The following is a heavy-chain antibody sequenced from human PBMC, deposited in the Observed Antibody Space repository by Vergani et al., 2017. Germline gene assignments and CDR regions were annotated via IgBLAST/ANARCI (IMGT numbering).Heavy chain of an antibody. J-gene: IGHJ4*02. Sequence: QLQLQESGPGLVKPSETLSLTCTVSGGSISSSSYYWGWIRQPPGKGLEWIGSIYYSGSTYYNPSLKSRVTISVDTSKNQFSLKLSSVTAADTAVYYCARGLYRNGATIDYWGQGTLVTVAS. V-gene: IGHV4-39*07. CDR2: IYYSGST. CDR3: ARGLYRNGATIDY. CDR1: GGSISSSSYY. D-gene: IGHD1-26*01.